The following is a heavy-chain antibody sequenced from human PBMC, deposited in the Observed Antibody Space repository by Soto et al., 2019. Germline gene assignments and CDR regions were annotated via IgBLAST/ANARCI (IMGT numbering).Heavy chain of an antibody. Sequence: PGGSLRLSCAASGFTFTRYSMNWVRQAPGKGLEWVSSISSTTNYIYYGDSMKGRFTISRDNAKNSLYLEMNSLRAEDTAVYYCAREAEDLTSNFDYWGQGTLVTVSS. CDR1: GFTFTRYS. V-gene: IGHV3-21*06. J-gene: IGHJ4*02. CDR3: AREAEDLTSNFDY. CDR2: ISSTTNYI.